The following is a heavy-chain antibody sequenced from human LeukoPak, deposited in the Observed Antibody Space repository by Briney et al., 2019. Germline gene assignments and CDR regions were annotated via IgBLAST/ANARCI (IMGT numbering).Heavy chain of an antibody. Sequence: LETLSLTCTVSGGSISSYYWSWIRQPPGKGLEWIGYIYHSGSTNYNPSLKSRVTISVDTSKNQFSLKLSSVTAADTAVYYCAGGSYYAFYYFDYWGQGTLVTVSS. D-gene: IGHD2-15*01. V-gene: IGHV4-59*01. CDR3: AGGSYYAFYYFDY. CDR1: GGSISSYY. J-gene: IGHJ4*02. CDR2: IYHSGST.